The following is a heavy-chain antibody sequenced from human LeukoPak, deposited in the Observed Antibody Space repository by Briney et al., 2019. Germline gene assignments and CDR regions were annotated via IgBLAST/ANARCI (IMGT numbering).Heavy chain of an antibody. Sequence: SVKVSCKASGYTFTSYGISWARQAPGQGLEWMGGIIPIFGTANYAQKFQGRVTITADESTSTAYMELSSLRSEDTAVYYCARDLRYCSSTSCYNGAFDVWGQGTMVTVSS. CDR2: IIPIFGTA. V-gene: IGHV1-69*13. D-gene: IGHD2-2*02. J-gene: IGHJ3*01. CDR3: ARDLRYCSSTSCYNGAFDV. CDR1: GYTFTSYG.